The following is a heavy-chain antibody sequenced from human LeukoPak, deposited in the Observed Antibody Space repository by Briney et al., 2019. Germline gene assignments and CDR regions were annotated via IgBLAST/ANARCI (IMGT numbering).Heavy chain of an antibody. V-gene: IGHV4-59*08. CDR1: GGSITYYY. J-gene: IGHJ3*02. Sequence: SETLSLTCTVSGGSITYYYWSCIRQPPGKGLEWIGYMYYSGSTDYNPSLKSRVTISVGTFKNHFSLKLRSVTAADTAVYYCARRVCKAADGNPFDIWGQGTMVTVSS. CDR3: ARRVCKAADGNPFDI. CDR2: MYYSGST. D-gene: IGHD6-13*01.